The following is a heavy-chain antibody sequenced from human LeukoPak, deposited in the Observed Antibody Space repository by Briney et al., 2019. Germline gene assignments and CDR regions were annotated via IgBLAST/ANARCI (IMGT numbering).Heavy chain of an antibody. CDR1: GGSFSGYY. D-gene: IGHD5-12*01. CDR2: ISHSGSP. V-gene: IGHV4-34*01. Sequence: PSETLSLTCAVSGGSFSGYYWSWIRQPPGKGREWSGEISHSGSPNYSPSLKSRVTISVDTSKIQFSLNLGSVTAADTAVYHCARALVRATMVWYFDLWGRGTLVTVSS. CDR3: ARALVRATMVWYFDL. J-gene: IGHJ2*01.